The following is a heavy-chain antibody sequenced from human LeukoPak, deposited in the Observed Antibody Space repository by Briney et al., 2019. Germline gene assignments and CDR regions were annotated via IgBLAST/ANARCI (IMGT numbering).Heavy chain of an antibody. D-gene: IGHD2-2*01. Sequence: GGSLRLSCAASGFTFSSYGMHWVRQAPGKGLEWVAVISYDGSNKYYADSVKGRFTISRDNSKNTLYLQMNSLRAEDTAVYYCARDSDCSSTSCYPQSNYYYYGMDVWGQGTTVTVSS. V-gene: IGHV3-30*03. CDR2: ISYDGSNK. J-gene: IGHJ6*02. CDR3: ARDSDCSSTSCYPQSNYYYYGMDV. CDR1: GFTFSSYG.